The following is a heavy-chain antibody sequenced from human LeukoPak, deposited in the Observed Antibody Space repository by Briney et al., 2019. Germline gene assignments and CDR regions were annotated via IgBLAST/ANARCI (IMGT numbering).Heavy chain of an antibody. CDR2: IYPGDSDT. CDR1: GYSFTSYW. D-gene: IGHD3-16*01. Sequence: GESLKISCKGSGYSFTSYWIGWVRQMPGKGMEWMGIIYPGDSDTRYSPSFQGQVTISVDKSISTAYLKWSSLKASYTAMYYCARHQAQNYDLTWGQGTLVTVSS. V-gene: IGHV5-51*01. J-gene: IGHJ5*02. CDR3: ARHQAQNYDLT.